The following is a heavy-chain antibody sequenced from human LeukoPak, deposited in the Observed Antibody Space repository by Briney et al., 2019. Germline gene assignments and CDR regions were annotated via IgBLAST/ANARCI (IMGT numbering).Heavy chain of an antibody. J-gene: IGHJ6*03. CDR3: ASARDYDFWSGYSMDV. CDR2: IYYSGST. D-gene: IGHD3-3*01. V-gene: IGHV4-59*01. Sequence: SETLSLTCTVSGGSISSYYWSWIRQPPGKGLEWIGYIYYSGSTNYNPSLKSRVTISVDTSKNQFSLKLSSVTAADPAVYYCASARDYDFWSGYSMDVWGKGTTVTVSS. CDR1: GGSISSYY.